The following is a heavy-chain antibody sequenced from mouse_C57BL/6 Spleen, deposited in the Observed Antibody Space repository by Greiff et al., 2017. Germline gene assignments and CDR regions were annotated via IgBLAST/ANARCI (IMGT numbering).Heavy chain of an antibody. V-gene: IGHV5-12*01. CDR1: GFTFSDYY. D-gene: IGHD1-1*01. Sequence: EVHLVESGGGLVQPGGSLKLSCAASGFTFSDYYMYWVRQSPEKRLEWVAYISNGGGSTYYPDTVKGRFTIARDNAKTTLYLQMSRLKSEDTAMYYCARPYCSCGGAMDDWGQGTSVTVSS. CDR2: ISNGGGST. CDR3: ARPYCSCGGAMDD. J-gene: IGHJ4*01.